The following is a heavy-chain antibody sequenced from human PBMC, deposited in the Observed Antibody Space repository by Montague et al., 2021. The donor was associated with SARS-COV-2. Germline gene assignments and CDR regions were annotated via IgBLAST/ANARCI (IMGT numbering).Heavy chain of an antibody. CDR3: VRVSWYYDGSGVFDY. CDR2: ISHREKT. J-gene: IGHJ4*02. Sequence: SETLSLTCTVSGRSIISTSSYWSWIRQPPGGGLEWIGSISHREKTFYNPSLKSPVTISVDTSKNQFSLKMISVTAADTAIYYCVRVSWYYDGSGVFDYWGQGTLVTVSA. V-gene: IGHV4-39*07. CDR1: GRSIISTSSY. D-gene: IGHD3-10*01.